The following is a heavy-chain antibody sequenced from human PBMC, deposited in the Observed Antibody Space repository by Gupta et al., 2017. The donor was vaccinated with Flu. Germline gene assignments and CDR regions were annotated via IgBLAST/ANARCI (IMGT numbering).Heavy chain of an antibody. Sequence: QVQLVQSEAELKEPGSSVKVSCKASGGTFNSYLINWVRQAPGQGPEWMGSIVPIFGTGNSPQKFRERVTISADKSTSTVYMELTSLRFEDTAVYYCARDQTTGLSSALELWGQGTPVIVSS. CDR2: IVPIFGTG. D-gene: IGHD1-1*01. CDR3: ARDQTTGLSSALEL. V-gene: IGHV1-69*06. J-gene: IGHJ3*01. CDR1: GGTFNSYL.